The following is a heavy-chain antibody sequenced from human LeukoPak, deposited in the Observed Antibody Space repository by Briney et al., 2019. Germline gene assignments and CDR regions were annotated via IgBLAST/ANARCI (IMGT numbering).Heavy chain of an antibody. CDR3: ARGDPSRYCSGGSCYSVQPRFDY. V-gene: IGHV4-59*12. CDR2: ISYSGST. D-gene: IGHD2-15*01. J-gene: IGHJ4*02. Sequence: SETLSLTCTVSGGSISSYYWNWIRQPPGKGLEWIGSISYSGSTNYNPSLKSRVSISVDTSKNQFSLKLTSLTAADTAFYYCARGDPSRYCSGGSCYSVQPRFDYWGQGTLVTVSS. CDR1: GGSISSYY.